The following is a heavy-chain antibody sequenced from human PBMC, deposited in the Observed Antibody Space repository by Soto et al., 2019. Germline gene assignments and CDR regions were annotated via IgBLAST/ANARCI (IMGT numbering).Heavy chain of an antibody. V-gene: IGHV4-59*01. D-gene: IGHD6-25*01. CDR3: ASGGGSLDY. CDR1: GGSISRYY. CDR2: IYYSGST. Sequence: QVQLQESGPGLVKPSETLSLTCTVSGGSISRYYWSWIRQPPGKGLEWIGYIYYSGSTNYNPSLKSRVTISVDTSKNQVSLKLSSVTAADTAVYYCASGGGSLDYWGQGTLVTVSS. J-gene: IGHJ4*02.